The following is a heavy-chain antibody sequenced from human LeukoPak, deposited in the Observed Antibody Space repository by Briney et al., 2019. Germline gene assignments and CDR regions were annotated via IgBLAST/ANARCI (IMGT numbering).Heavy chain of an antibody. D-gene: IGHD2-2*01. CDR3: ARDPRPIVVVPAGARYYMDV. J-gene: IGHJ6*03. V-gene: IGHV3-48*04. CDR2: ISSSSSTI. CDR1: GFTFSSYS. Sequence: GGSLRLSCAASGFTFSSYSMNWVRQAPGKGLEWVSYISSSSSTIYYADSVKGRFTISRDNAKNSLYLQMNSLRTEDTAVYYCARDPRPIVVVPAGARYYMDVWGKGTTVTVSS.